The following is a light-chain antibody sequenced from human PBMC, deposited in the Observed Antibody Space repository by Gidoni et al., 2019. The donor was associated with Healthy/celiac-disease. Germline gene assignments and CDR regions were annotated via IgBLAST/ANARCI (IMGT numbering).Light chain of an antibody. J-gene: IGLJ3*02. Sequence: HSALPHPASVSGTPGQSITISCTGTSSDVGGYNYVSWYQQHPGKAPKLMIYEVSNRPSGVPDRFSGSKSGNTASLTISGLQAEDEADYYCSSYTSSSTLWVFGGGTKLTVL. CDR3: SSYTSSSTLWV. V-gene: IGLV2-14*01. CDR2: EVS. CDR1: SSDVGGYNY.